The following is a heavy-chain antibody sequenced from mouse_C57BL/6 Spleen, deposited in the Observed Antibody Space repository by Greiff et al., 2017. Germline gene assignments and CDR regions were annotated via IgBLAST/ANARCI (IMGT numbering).Heavy chain of an antibody. CDR3: AKAYGYYDAMDY. Sequence: EVQVVESGAELVKPGASVKLSCTASGFNIKDYYMHWVKQRTEQGLEWIGRIDPEDGETKYAPKFPGKATITVDTSSNTAYLQLSSLTSEDTAVYYCAKAYGYYDAMDYWGQGTSVTVSS. V-gene: IGHV14-2*01. D-gene: IGHD2-2*01. CDR1: GFNIKDYY. CDR2: IDPEDGET. J-gene: IGHJ4*01.